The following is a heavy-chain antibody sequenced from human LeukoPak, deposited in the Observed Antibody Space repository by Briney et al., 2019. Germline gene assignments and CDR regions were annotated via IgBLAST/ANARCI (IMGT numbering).Heavy chain of an antibody. Sequence: PSETLSLTCAVYGGSFSDYYWNWIRQPPGKGLEWIGEINHTGSTNYNPPLKSRVTITADTSKNQFSLKLSSVTAADTAVYYCARVRGPYCSSTSCQTRNWFDPWGQGTLVTVSS. J-gene: IGHJ5*02. D-gene: IGHD2-2*01. V-gene: IGHV4-34*01. CDR2: INHTGST. CDR3: ARVRGPYCSSTSCQTRNWFDP. CDR1: GGSFSDYY.